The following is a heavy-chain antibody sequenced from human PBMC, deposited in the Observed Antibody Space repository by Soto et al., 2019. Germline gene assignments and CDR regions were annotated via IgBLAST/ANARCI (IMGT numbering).Heavy chain of an antibody. CDR2: INSNGGST. D-gene: IGHD1-26*01. CDR1: GFTFSTYA. CDR3: ARDQRPWELRGGFDY. J-gene: IGHJ4*02. V-gene: IGHV3-64*07. Sequence: EVQLVESGGGLVQPGGSLRLSCAASGFTFSTYAMHWVRQAPGKALEYVLRINSNGGSTYYVDSVKDRFTISRDNSKNTLYLQMGSLRAEDMAVYYCARDQRPWELRGGFDYWGQGTLVTVSS.